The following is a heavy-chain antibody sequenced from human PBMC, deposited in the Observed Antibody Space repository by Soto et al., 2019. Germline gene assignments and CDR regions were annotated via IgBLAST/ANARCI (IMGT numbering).Heavy chain of an antibody. D-gene: IGHD5-12*01. J-gene: IGHJ6*02. V-gene: IGHV1-18*01. CDR1: GYTFTSYG. CDR3: ARNDVATIPYYYYGMDV. CDR2: ISAYNGNT. Sequence: ASVKVSCKASGYTFTSYGISWVRQAPGQGLEWMGWISAYNGNTNYAQKLQGRVTMTTDTSTSTAYMELRSLRSDDTAVYYCARNDVATIPYYYYGMDVWGQGTTVTVSS.